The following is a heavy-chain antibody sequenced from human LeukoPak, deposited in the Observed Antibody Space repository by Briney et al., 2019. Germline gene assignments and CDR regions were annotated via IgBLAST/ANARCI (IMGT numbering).Heavy chain of an antibody. Sequence: GGSLRLSCATSGFTFSSSALSWVRQAPGKGLEWVSVLSGSGHSTYYADSVKGRFTISRDSSRNTLYLKMNSLRAEDTALYYGAKTVPGSGWTRGGFYFDYWGQGILVTVSS. J-gene: IGHJ4*02. CDR3: AKTVPGSGWTRGGFYFDY. V-gene: IGHV3-23*01. D-gene: IGHD6-19*01. CDR1: GFTFSSSA. CDR2: LSGSGHST.